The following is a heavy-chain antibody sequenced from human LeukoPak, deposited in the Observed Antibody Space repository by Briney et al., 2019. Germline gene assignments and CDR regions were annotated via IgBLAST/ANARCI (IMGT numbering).Heavy chain of an antibody. D-gene: IGHD5-18*01. Sequence: PSETLSLTRTVSGGSISSYYWSWIRQPPGKGLEWIGYIYYSGSTSYNPSLKSRVTISVDTSKNQFSLKLSSVTAADTAVYYCAREGDNYGNWFDPWGQGTLVTVSS. CDR3: AREGDNYGNWFDP. J-gene: IGHJ5*02. CDR1: GGSISSYY. CDR2: IYYSGST. V-gene: IGHV4-59*01.